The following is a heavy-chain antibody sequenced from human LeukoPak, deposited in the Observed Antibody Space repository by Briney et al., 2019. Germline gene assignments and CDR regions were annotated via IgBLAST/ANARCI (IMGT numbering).Heavy chain of an antibody. CDR1: GFTFSSYA. J-gene: IGHJ4*02. D-gene: IGHD3-10*01. CDR2: ISYDGSNK. CDR3: ARSPGYYYGSGSYYYFDY. Sequence: GGSLRLSCAASGFTFSSYAMHWVRQAPGKGLEWVAVISYDGSNKYYADSVKGRFTISRDNSKNTLYLQMNSLRAEDTAVYYCARSPGYYYGSGSYYYFDYWGQGTLVTVSS. V-gene: IGHV3-30-3*01.